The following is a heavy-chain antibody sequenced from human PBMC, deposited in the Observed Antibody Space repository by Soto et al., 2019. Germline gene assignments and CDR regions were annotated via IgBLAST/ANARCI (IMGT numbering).Heavy chain of an antibody. CDR2: TYYRSKWYY. CDR3: ARGEQYSGRIFDY. J-gene: IGHJ4*01. D-gene: IGHD1-26*01. CDR1: GDSVSSNSAG. V-gene: IGHV6-1*01. Sequence: PSQTLSLTGAITGDSVSSNSAGWSWVRQSPSRGLEWLGRTYYRSKWYYEYAVSVRGRITINPDTFKNQYSLQLNSVTPEDTAVYFCARGEQYSGRIFDYWGQGTLVTVSS.